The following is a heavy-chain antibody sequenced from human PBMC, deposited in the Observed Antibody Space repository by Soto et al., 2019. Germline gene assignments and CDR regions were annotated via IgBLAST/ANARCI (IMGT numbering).Heavy chain of an antibody. CDR2: ISGSGGST. Sequence: EVQLLESGGGLVQPGGSLRLSCAASGFTFSSYAMSWVRQAPGKGLEWVSAISGSGGSTYYADSEKGRFTISRYNSKNTLYLQMNSLRAEDTAVYYCARDKVGATNFDYWGQGTLVTVSS. CDR1: GFTFSSYA. V-gene: IGHV3-23*01. D-gene: IGHD1-26*01. CDR3: ARDKVGATNFDY. J-gene: IGHJ4*02.